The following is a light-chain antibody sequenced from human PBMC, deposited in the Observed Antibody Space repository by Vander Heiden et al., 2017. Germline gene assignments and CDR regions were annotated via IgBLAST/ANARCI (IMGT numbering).Light chain of an antibody. J-gene: IGLJ2*01. CDR1: SSNIGNNP. CDR3: AAWDDRLNGVV. CDR2: YDD. Sequence: QSVLTQPPSVSEAPRQRVTIPCSGSSSNIGNNPVKWYQQFPGKAPKLLIYYDDLRPSGVSDRFSASKSGTSASLAISGLQSEDEADYYCAAWDDRLNGVVFGGGTKLTVL. V-gene: IGLV1-36*01.